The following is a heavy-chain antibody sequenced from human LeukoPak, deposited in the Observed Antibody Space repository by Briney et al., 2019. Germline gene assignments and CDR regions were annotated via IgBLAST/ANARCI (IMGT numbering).Heavy chain of an antibody. CDR2: ISSSGTTI. V-gene: IGHV3-48*03. CDR3: ARKYCSTTSCLFDN. Sequence: PGGSLRLSCAASGFTFSNYEMNWVRQAPGKGLQWVSDISSSGTTIYYADSVKGRFTTSRDNAKNSLYLQMNSLRAEDTAVYYCARKYCSTTSCLFDNWGQGTLVTVSS. D-gene: IGHD2-2*01. J-gene: IGHJ4*02. CDR1: GFTFSNYE.